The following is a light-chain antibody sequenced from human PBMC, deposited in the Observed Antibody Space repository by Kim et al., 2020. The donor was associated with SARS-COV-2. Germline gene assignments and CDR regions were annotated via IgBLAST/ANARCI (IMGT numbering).Light chain of an antibody. CDR1: QSISSY. CDR2: AAS. V-gene: IGKV1-39*01. J-gene: IGKJ2*01. Sequence: ASVGDRVTITCRASQSISSYLNWYQQKPGKAPKLLIYAASSLQSGVPSRFSGSGSGTDFTLTISSPQPEDFATYYCQQSYSTLPYTFGQGTKLEI. CDR3: QQSYSTLPYT.